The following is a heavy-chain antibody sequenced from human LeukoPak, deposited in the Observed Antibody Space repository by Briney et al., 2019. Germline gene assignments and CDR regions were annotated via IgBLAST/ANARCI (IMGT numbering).Heavy chain of an antibody. CDR3: ARERGDFWSGYYTSLGY. D-gene: IGHD3-3*01. Sequence: LRLSCAASGFTFSSYWMHWVRQAPGKGLVWVSRINSDGSSTSYADSVKGRFTISRDNAKNTLYLQMNSLRAEDTAVYYCARERGDFWSGYYTSLGYWGQGTLVTVSS. CDR2: INSDGSST. J-gene: IGHJ4*02. V-gene: IGHV3-74*01. CDR1: GFTFSSYW.